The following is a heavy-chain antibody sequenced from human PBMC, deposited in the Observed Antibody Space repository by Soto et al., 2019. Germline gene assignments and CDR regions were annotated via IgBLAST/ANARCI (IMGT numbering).Heavy chain of an antibody. D-gene: IGHD6-13*01. CDR1: GFSLSNARMG. V-gene: IGHV2-26*01. Sequence: QVTLKESGPVLVNPTETLTLTCTVSGFSLSNARMGVSWIRQPPGKALEWLAHIFSNDEKSYSTSLKSRLTISKDTSKSQVVLTMTNMDPVDTATYYCARAPFFRQQLNFDYWGQGTLVTVSS. CDR3: ARAPFFRQQLNFDY. CDR2: IFSNDEK. J-gene: IGHJ4*02.